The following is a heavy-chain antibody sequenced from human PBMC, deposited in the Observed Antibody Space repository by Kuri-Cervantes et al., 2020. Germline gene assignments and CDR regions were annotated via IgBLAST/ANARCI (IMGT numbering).Heavy chain of an antibody. Sequence: ASVKVSCKASGYTFTSYYMHWVRQAPGQGLEWMGIINPRDGSTSYAQNFQGRVTITRDTSASTAYVELSSLTSEDTAVYYCASVYTNKPAWGQGTLVTVSS. CDR1: GYTFTSYY. CDR2: INPRDGST. J-gene: IGHJ5*02. V-gene: IGHV1-46*01. D-gene: IGHD1/OR15-1a*01. CDR3: ASVYTNKPA.